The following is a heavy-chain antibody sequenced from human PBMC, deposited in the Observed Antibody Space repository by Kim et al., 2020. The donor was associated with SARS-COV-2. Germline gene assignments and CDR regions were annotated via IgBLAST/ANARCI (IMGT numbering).Heavy chain of an antibody. CDR1: GHSISSYY. J-gene: IGHJ6*03. V-gene: IGHV4-4*07. D-gene: IGHD6-13*01. CDR3: AREEAAQYIYYMDV. Sequence: SETLSLTCTVSGHSISSYYWSWIRQPAGKGLEWIGRIYTSGSSDYNPSLKSRVTMSLDTSKNQLSLKLSSVTAADTAVYYCAREEAAQYIYYMDVLGKGTTVTVSS. CDR2: IYTSGSS.